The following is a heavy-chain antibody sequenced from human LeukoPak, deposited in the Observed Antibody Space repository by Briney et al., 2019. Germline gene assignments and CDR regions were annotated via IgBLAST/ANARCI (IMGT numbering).Heavy chain of an antibody. CDR3: ARDRAYSSST. CDR1: GFTVSSNY. Sequence: GGSLRLSCAASGFTVSSNYMSWVRQAPGKGLEWVSVTYSGGSTYYADSVKGRFTISRDNSKNTLYLQMNSLRAEDTAVYYCARDRAYSSSTWGQGTLVTVSS. CDR2: TYSGGST. D-gene: IGHD6-6*01. V-gene: IGHV3-53*01. J-gene: IGHJ5*02.